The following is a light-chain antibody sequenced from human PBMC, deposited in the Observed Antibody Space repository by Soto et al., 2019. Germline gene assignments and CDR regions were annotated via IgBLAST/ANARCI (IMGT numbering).Light chain of an antibody. CDR1: QDIRSY. V-gene: IGKV1-6*01. J-gene: IGKJ4*01. CDR3: LQDYNYPLT. CDR2: AAS. Sequence: AIQMTQSPSSLSASAGDRVTITCRASQDIRSYLGWYQQEPGKAPKLLIYAASSLQSGVPSRFSGSGSGTDFTLTINSLQPEDFATYYCLQDYNYPLTLGGGTKVEIK.